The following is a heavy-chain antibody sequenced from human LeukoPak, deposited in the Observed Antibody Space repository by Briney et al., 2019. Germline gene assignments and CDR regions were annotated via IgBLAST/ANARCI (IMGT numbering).Heavy chain of an antibody. Sequence: SETLSLTCAVSGGSISSSNWWSWVRQPPGKGLEWIGEIYHSGSTNYSPSLKSRATLSVDKFKQQFSLYLGSVTAEDTAVYYGGGDWGGFIAAFDYWGQGTLVTVSS. V-gene: IGHV4-4*02. CDR2: IYHSGST. D-gene: IGHD6-25*01. CDR3: GGDWGGFIAAFDY. J-gene: IGHJ4*02. CDR1: GGSISSSNW.